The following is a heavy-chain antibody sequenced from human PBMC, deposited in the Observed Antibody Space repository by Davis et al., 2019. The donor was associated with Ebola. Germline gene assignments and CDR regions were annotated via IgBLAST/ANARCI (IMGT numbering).Heavy chain of an antibody. CDR2: VYYSGST. J-gene: IGHJ4*02. V-gene: IGHV4-59*01. D-gene: IGHD6-19*01. Sequence: SETLSLTCTVSGGSINNYYWSWIRQPPGKGLEWIGNVYYSGSTNYNPSLKSRVTLSVDTSKSQFSLKLSSVTAADTAIYFCARKASRSGVFDFWGQGTLVTVSS. CDR3: ARKASRSGVFDF. CDR1: GGSINNYY.